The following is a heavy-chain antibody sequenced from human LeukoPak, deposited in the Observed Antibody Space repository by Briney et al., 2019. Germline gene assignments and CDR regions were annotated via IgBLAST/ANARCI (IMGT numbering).Heavy chain of an antibody. Sequence: ASVKVSCKVSGYTLTELSMHWVRRAPGKGLEWMGGFDPEDGETIYAQKFQGRVTMTEDTSTDTAYMELSSLRSEDTAVYYCATGFMVSSGYFDYWGQGTLVTVSS. V-gene: IGHV1-24*01. CDR1: GYTLTELS. D-gene: IGHD5-18*01. CDR2: FDPEDGET. CDR3: ATGFMVSSGYFDY. J-gene: IGHJ4*02.